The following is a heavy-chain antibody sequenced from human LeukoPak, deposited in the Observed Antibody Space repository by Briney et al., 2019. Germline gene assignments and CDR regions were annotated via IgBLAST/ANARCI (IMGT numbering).Heavy chain of an antibody. J-gene: IGHJ4*02. D-gene: IGHD3-10*01. V-gene: IGHV4-34*01. CDR1: GGSFSGYY. Sequence: SETLSLTCAVYGGSFSGYYWSWIRQPPGKGLEWIGEINHSGSTNYNPSLKSRVTISVDTSKNQFSLKLSSVTAADTAVYYCARDPVLLWFGESNPDLYYFDYWGQGTLVTVSS. CDR3: ARDPVLLWFGESNPDLYYFDY. CDR2: INHSGST.